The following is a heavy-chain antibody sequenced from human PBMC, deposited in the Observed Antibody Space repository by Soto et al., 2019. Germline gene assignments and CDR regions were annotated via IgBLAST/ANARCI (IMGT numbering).Heavy chain of an antibody. CDR2: IIPIFGTA. CDR1: GGTFSSYA. CDR3: AYEYATAMVTPTNYYSGMDF. Sequence: QVQLVQSGAEVKKPGSSVKVSCKASGGTFSSYAISWVRQATGKGLEWMGGIIPIFGTANYAQKFQGIVTITAAKSTITAYRELSSLTAADPAVYYSAYEYATAMVTPTNYYSGMDFLGQGTTVTVSS. D-gene: IGHD5-18*01. V-gene: IGHV1-69*06. J-gene: IGHJ6*02.